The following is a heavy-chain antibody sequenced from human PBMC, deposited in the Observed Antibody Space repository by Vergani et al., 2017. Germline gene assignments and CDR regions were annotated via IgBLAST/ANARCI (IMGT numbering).Heavy chain of an antibody. Sequence: QVQLVESGGGVVQTGRSLRLYCAASGFTFSSYGMHWVRQAPGKGLEWVAVISYDGSNKYYADSVKGRFTISRDNSKNTLYLQMNSLRAEDTAVYYCAKAPGGGRGTKYYYYYHYMDVWGKGTTVTVYS. D-gene: IGHD2-8*02. CDR1: GFTFSSYG. J-gene: IGHJ6*03. CDR3: AKAPGGGRGTKYYYYYHYMDV. V-gene: IGHV3-30*18. CDR2: ISYDGSNK.